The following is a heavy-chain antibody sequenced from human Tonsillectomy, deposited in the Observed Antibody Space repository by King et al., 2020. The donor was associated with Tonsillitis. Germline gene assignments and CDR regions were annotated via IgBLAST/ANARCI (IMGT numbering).Heavy chain of an antibody. J-gene: IGHJ4*02. CDR2: INPSGVGT. CDR3: ARDGDNWNFDY. D-gene: IGHD1-1*01. Sequence: QLVQSGAEVRRPGASVKVSCKASGYTFTTFYLHWVRQAPGQGLEWMGRINPSGVGTTYAQKFQGIVTMTRDTSTSTDYMELSSLRSEDTAVYYCARDGDNWNFDYWGQGTLVTVSS. CDR1: GYTFTTFY. V-gene: IGHV1-46*03.